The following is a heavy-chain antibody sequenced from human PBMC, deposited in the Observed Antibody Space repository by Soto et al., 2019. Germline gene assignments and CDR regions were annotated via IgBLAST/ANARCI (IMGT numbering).Heavy chain of an antibody. D-gene: IGHD2-2*01. Sequence: QVQLVQSGAEVKKPGASVKVSCKASGYTFTSYGICWVRQAPGQGLEWMGWIIGYNGNTNYAQNLQGRVTMTTGASTRKIYLKLRSLRSADTAVYYLPRRCSSTRSLDLWGRGTLVIVTS. CDR1: GYTFTSYG. J-gene: IGHJ2*01. CDR2: IIGYNGNT. V-gene: IGHV1-18*01. CDR3: PRRCSSTRSLDL.